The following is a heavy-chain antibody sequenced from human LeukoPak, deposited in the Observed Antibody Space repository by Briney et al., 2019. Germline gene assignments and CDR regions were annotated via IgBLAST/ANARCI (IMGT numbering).Heavy chain of an antibody. J-gene: IGHJ4*02. D-gene: IGHD3-16*01. Sequence: PGGSLRLSCAASGFTFSSYGMHWVRQAPGKGLEWVAVISYDGSNKYYADSVKGRFTISRDNSKNTLYLQMNSLRAEDAAVYYCARGEAASALIFYFDYWGQGTLVTVSS. CDR3: ARGEAASALIFYFDY. CDR2: ISYDGSNK. CDR1: GFTFSSYG. V-gene: IGHV3-30*03.